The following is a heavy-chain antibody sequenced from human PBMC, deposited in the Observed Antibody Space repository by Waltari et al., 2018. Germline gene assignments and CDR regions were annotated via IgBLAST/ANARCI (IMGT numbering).Heavy chain of an antibody. D-gene: IGHD6-13*01. V-gene: IGHV3-30*02. Sequence: QVQLVESGGGVVQPGGSLRLSCAASGFTFSSYGMTWVRQAPGKGLEWVAFIRYDGSNKYYADSVKGRFTISRDNSKNTLYLQMNSLRAEDTAVYYCAKPIAAAAPFDPWGQGTLVTVSS. J-gene: IGHJ5*02. CDR3: AKPIAAAAPFDP. CDR1: GFTFSSYG. CDR2: IRYDGSNK.